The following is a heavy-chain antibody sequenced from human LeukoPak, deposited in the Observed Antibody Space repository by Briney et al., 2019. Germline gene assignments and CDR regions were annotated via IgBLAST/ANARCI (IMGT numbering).Heavy chain of an antibody. CDR3: ARDAKGYSYGKAPWYYFDY. D-gene: IGHD5-18*01. V-gene: IGHV1-46*01. J-gene: IGHJ4*02. CDR2: INPSGGST. Sequence: ASVTVSCKASGYTFTSYYMHWVRQAPGQGLEWMGIINPSGGSTSYAQKFQGRVTMTRDTSTSTVYMELSSLRSEDTAVYYCARDAKGYSYGKAPWYYFDYWGQGTRVTVSS. CDR1: GYTFTSYY.